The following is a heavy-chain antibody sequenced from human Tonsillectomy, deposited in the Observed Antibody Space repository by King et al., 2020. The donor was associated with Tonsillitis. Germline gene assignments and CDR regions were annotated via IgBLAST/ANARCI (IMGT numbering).Heavy chain of an antibody. CDR1: GGSVSSYY. CDR3: ARTLGLRLCGGDCYPPTLFDH. Sequence: VQLQESGPGLVKPSETLSLTCAVSGGSVSSYYWSWIRQSPGMGLEWIGCIYHSGSTIYNPSLKNRVTISIDTSRNQFSLRLSSVSAADTALYFCARTLGLRLCGGDCYPPTLFDHWGQGALVTVSS. CDR2: IYHSGST. D-gene: IGHD2-21*02. V-gene: IGHV4-59*02. J-gene: IGHJ4*02.